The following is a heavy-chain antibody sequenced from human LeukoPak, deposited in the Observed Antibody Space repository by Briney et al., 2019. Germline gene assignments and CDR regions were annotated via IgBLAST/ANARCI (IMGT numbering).Heavy chain of an antibody. D-gene: IGHD6-19*01. V-gene: IGHV1-8*01. CDR2: MNPNSGNT. CDR3: ARAPQAVAGGIDY. CDR1: GYTFTSYD. Sequence: ASVKVSCKASGYTFTSYDINWVRQATGQGLERMGWMNPNSGNTGYAQKFQGRVTMTRNTSISTAYMELSSLRSEDTAVYYCARAPQAVAGGIDYWGQGTLVTVSS. J-gene: IGHJ4*02.